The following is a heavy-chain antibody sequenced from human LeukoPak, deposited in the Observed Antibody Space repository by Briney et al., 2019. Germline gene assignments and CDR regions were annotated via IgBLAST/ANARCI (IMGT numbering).Heavy chain of an antibody. J-gene: IGHJ4*02. CDR3: ARADQLVYFDY. CDR1: GGSFSGYY. CDR2: INHSGST. D-gene: IGHD6-6*01. V-gene: IGHV4-34*01. Sequence: SETLSLTCAVYGGSFSGYYWSWIRQPPGKGLEWIGEINHSGSTNYNPSLKSRVTISVDTSKNQFSLKLSSVTAADTAVYYCARADQLVYFDYWGQGTLVTVSS.